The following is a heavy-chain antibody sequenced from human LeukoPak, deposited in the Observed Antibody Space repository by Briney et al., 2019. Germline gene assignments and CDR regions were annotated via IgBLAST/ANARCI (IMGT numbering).Heavy chain of an antibody. D-gene: IGHD3-10*01. CDR3: ARRRTYYYGSGSYYRGYYFDY. V-gene: IGHV4-30-2*01. Sequence: SQTLSLTCAVSGGSISSGSYSWSWIRQPPGKGLEWIGEINHSGSTNYNPSLKSRVTISVDTSKNQFSLKLSSVTAADTAVYYCARRRTYYYGSGSYYRGYYFDYWGQGTLVTVSS. J-gene: IGHJ4*02. CDR1: GGSISSGSYS. CDR2: INHSGST.